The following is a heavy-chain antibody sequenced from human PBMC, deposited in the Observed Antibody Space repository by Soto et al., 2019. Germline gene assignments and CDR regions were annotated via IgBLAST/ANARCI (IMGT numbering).Heavy chain of an antibody. Sequence: PGGSLRLSCAASGFTFSNYFMHWVRQMPGKGLEWMGIIYPGDSDTRYSPSFQGQVTISADKSISTAYLQWSSLKASDTAMFYCARGGYSGNSKDPFYIWGPGTMVTVSS. V-gene: IGHV5-51*01. J-gene: IGHJ3*02. CDR3: ARGGYSGNSKDPFYI. D-gene: IGHD6-25*01. CDR2: IYPGDSDT. CDR1: GFTFSNYF.